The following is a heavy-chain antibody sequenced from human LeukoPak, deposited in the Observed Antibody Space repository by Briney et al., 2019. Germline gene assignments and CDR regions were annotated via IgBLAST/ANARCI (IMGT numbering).Heavy chain of an antibody. D-gene: IGHD3-3*01. CDR3: ARDSGVDAHLDC. Sequence: GGSLRLSCRASGFTFDDYAMYWVRQAPGKGLEWVSGISWNSGSIGYADSVKGRFTISRDNAKNSLYLQMSSLRDEDTAVYYCARDSGVDAHLDCWGQGTLVTLSA. J-gene: IGHJ4*02. CDR2: ISWNSGSI. V-gene: IGHV3-9*01. CDR1: GFTFDDYA.